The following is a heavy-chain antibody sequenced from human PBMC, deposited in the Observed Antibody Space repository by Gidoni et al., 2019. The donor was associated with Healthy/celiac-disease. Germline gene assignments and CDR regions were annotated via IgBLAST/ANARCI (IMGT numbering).Heavy chain of an antibody. CDR2: IYYSGST. Sequence: QVQLQESGPGLVKPSQTLSLTCTVSGGSISSGGYYWSWIRQHPGKGLEWIGYIYYSGSTYYNPSLKSRVTISVDTSKNQFSLKLSSVTAADTAVYYCARLDDSSGYLWAFDIWGQGTMVTVSS. J-gene: IGHJ3*02. CDR1: GGSISSGGYY. V-gene: IGHV4-31*03. D-gene: IGHD3-22*01. CDR3: ARLDDSSGYLWAFDI.